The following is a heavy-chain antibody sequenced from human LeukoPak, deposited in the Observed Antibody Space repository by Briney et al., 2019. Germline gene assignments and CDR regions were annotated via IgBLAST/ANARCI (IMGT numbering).Heavy chain of an antibody. D-gene: IGHD2-21*02. CDR2: VKQDGSEK. V-gene: IGHV3-7*04. CDR3: ARDRSSNYCGGDCYSYYFDY. Sequence: PGGSLRLSCAASGFTFSSYWMSWVRQAPGKGLEWVANVKQDGSEKYYVDSVKGRFTISRDNAKNSLYLQMNSLRAEDTAVYYCARDRSSNYCGGDCYSYYFDYWGQGTLVTVSS. CDR1: GFTFSSYW. J-gene: IGHJ4*02.